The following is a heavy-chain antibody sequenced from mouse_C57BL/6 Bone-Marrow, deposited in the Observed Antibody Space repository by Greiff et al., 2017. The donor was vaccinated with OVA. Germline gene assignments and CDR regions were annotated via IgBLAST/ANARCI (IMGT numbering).Heavy chain of an antibody. CDR2: IYPRSGNT. CDR3: ARWGGLDY. Sequence: VKLMESGAELARPGASVKLSCKASGYTFTSYGISWVKQRTGQGLEWIGEIYPRSGNTYYNEKFKGKATLTADKSSSTAYMELRSLTSEDSAVYFCARWGGLDYWGQGTTLTVSS. V-gene: IGHV1-81*01. J-gene: IGHJ2*01. CDR1: GYTFTSYG.